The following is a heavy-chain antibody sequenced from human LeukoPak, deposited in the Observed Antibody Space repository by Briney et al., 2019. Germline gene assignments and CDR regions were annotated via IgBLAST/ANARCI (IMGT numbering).Heavy chain of an antibody. CDR1: GFTFTSYT. Sequence: GGSLRLSCAASGFTFTSYTMNWVRQAPGKGLEWVSDISSSGSYIDYADSVKGRFTISRDNAKNSLFLQMNSLRAEDTAVYYCARSLTADGAFDIWGQGTMVTVSS. CDR3: ARSLTADGAFDI. J-gene: IGHJ3*02. CDR2: ISSSGSYI. V-gene: IGHV3-21*01. D-gene: IGHD7-27*01.